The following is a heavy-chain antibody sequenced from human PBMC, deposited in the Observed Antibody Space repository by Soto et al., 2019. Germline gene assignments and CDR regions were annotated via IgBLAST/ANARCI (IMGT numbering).Heavy chain of an antibody. CDR2: ISGSGGST. CDR3: ARLDCSSTSCYSHYGMDV. V-gene: IGHV3-23*01. Sequence: VGSLRLSCAASGFTFSSYAMSWVRQAPGKGLEWVSAISGSGGSTYYADSVKGRFTISRDNAKNSLYLQMNSLRAEDTAVYYCARLDCSSTSCYSHYGMDVWGQGTTVTVSS. CDR1: GFTFSSYA. D-gene: IGHD2-2*01. J-gene: IGHJ6*02.